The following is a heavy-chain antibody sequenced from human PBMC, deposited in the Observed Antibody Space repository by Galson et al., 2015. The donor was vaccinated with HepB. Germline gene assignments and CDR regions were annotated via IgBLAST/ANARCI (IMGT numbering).Heavy chain of an antibody. J-gene: IGHJ4*02. D-gene: IGHD3-22*01. Sequence: SLRLSCAASGFTFDDYAMHWVRQAPRKGLEWVSGISWNSGSIGYADSVKGRFTISRDNAKKSLYLQMNSLRADDTAFYYCAKDQGYDTSGAFDFWGLGTLVTVSS. CDR1: GFTFDDYA. V-gene: IGHV3-9*01. CDR2: ISWNSGSI. CDR3: AKDQGYDTSGAFDF.